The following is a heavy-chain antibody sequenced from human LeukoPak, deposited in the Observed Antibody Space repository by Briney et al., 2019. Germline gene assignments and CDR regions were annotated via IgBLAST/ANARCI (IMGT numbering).Heavy chain of an antibody. Sequence: PGGSLRLSCAASGFTFGSYAMSWVRQAPGKGLEWVSGISAPGDNTYYADSVKGRLTISRDNSKNTLYLQKNSLRAEDTALYYCAKLERRHYGGNRFDFWGQGTL. CDR2: ISAPGDNT. D-gene: IGHD1-1*01. V-gene: IGHV3-23*01. J-gene: IGHJ4*02. CDR3: AKLERRHYGGNRFDF. CDR1: GFTFGSYA.